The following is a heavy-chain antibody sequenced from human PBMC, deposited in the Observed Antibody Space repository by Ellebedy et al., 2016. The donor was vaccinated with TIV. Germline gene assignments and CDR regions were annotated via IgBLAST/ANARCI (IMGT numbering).Heavy chain of an antibody. CDR3: ARDRYIKRIAWFDP. Sequence: AASVKVSCKASGCSFTSYGISWVRQAPGQGLEWMGWISGYNGNTNYAQKLQGRVTMTTDTSTSTAYMELRSLRSDDTAVYYCARDRYIKRIAWFDPWGQGTLVTVSS. V-gene: IGHV1-18*01. CDR2: ISGYNGNT. CDR1: GCSFTSYG. D-gene: IGHD2-2*02. J-gene: IGHJ5*02.